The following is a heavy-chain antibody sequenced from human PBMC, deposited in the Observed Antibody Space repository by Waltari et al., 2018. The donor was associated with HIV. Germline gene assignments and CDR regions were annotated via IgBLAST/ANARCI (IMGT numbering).Heavy chain of an antibody. Sequence: QVQLVQSGAEVKKPGASVKVSCKASGYTFTNYYLLWVRQAPGQGLEWMGMINPGGGNTRYAPKFQGRVTMTRDTSTTTVYMELSSLRSEDAAVYYCARGGYYYDSSGYYASFDYWGQGTLVTVSS. CDR1: GYTFTNYY. CDR3: ARGGYYYDSSGYYASFDY. V-gene: IGHV1-46*01. J-gene: IGHJ4*02. D-gene: IGHD3-22*01. CDR2: INPGGGNT.